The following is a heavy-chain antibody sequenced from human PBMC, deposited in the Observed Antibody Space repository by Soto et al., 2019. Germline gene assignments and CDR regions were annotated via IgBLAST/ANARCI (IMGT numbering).Heavy chain of an antibody. CDR1: GFTVSSNY. CDR2: IYSGGST. D-gene: IGHD3-16*01. CDR3: ARGGIPGAFDI. J-gene: IGHJ3*02. V-gene: IGHV3-53*01. Sequence: GESLKISCAASGFTVSSNYMSWVRQAPGKGLEWVSVIYSGGSTYYADSVKGRFTISRDNSKNTLYLQMNSLRAEDTAVYYCARGGIPGAFDIWGQGTMVTVSS.